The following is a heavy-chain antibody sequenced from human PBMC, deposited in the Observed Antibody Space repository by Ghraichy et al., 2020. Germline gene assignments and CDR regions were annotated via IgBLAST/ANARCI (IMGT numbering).Heavy chain of an antibody. V-gene: IGHV3-30*18. CDR1: GFTFTSFG. CDR3: AKEGLGPTYAFDC. J-gene: IGHJ4*02. Sequence: GGSLRLSCAASGFTFTSFGMHWVRQAPGKALEWVAIVSSDASNKYYADSVKGRFTISRDNSKNTLFLQMNSLRAEDTAVYYCAKEGLGPTYAFDCWGQGTLVTVSS. CDR2: VSSDASNK. D-gene: IGHD5-12*01.